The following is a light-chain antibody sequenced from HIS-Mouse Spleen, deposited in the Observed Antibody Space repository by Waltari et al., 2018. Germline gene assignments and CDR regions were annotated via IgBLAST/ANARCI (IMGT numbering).Light chain of an antibody. CDR2: RNN. V-gene: IGLV1-47*01. J-gene: IGLJ1*01. Sequence: QSVLTQPPSASGTPGQRVPISCSGRSSNIGSNYVYWYQQLPGTAPKLLIYRNNQRPSGVPDRFSGSKSGTSASLAISGLRSEDEADYYCAAWDDSLSGYVFGTGTKVTVL. CDR3: AAWDDSLSGYV. CDR1: SSNIGSNY.